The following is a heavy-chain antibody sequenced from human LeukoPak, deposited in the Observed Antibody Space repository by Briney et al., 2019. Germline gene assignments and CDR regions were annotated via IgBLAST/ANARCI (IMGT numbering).Heavy chain of an antibody. CDR2: IYTSGST. CDR3: ARDPSYGSGRNWFDP. Sequence: PSETLSLTCTVSGGSISSYYWSWIRQPAGKGLEWIGRIYTSGSTNYNPSLKSRVTMSVDTSKNQFSLKLSSVTAADTAVYYCARDPSYGSGRNWFDPWGQGALVTVSS. D-gene: IGHD3-10*01. J-gene: IGHJ5*02. CDR1: GGSISSYY. V-gene: IGHV4-4*07.